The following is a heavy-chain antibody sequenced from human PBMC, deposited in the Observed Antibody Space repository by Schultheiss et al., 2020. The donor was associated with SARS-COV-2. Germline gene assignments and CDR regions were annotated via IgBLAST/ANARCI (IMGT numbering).Heavy chain of an antibody. CDR3: ARMYYDFWSGSSGSGYYYYGMDV. V-gene: IGHV5-51*01. Sequence: GESLKISCKGSGYSFTSYWISWVRQMPGKGLEWMGIIYPGDSDTRYSPSFQGQVTISADKSISTAYLQWSSLKASDTAMYYCARMYYDFWSGSSGSGYYYYGMDVWGQGTTVTVSS. CDR1: GYSFTSYW. CDR2: IYPGDSDT. D-gene: IGHD3-3*01. J-gene: IGHJ6*02.